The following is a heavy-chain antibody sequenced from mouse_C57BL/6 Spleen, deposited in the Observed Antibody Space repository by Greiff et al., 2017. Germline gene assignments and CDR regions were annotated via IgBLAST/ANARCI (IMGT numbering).Heavy chain of an antibody. V-gene: IGHV1-63*01. D-gene: IGHD2-5*01. J-gene: IGHJ2*01. CDR2: IYPGGGYT. CDR3: ARGDSNYFDY. CDR1: GYTFTNYW. Sequence: QVQLQQSGAELVRPGTSVKMSCKASGYTFTNYWIGWAKQRPGHGLEWLGDIYPGGGYTNYNEKFKGKATLTADKSSNTAYMQFSSLTSEDSAIYYCARGDSNYFDYWGQGTTLTVSS.